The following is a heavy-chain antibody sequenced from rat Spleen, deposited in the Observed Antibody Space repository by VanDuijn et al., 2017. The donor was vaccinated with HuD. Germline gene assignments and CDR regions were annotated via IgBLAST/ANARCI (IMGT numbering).Heavy chain of an antibody. V-gene: IGHV5-43*01. CDR2: INTDSTNT. D-gene: IGHD1-4*01. CDR1: GFMFSSYV. J-gene: IGHJ2*01. CDR3: TTEATRMYCDY. Sequence: EVQLVESGGGLVQPGSSLKVSCVASGFMFSSYVMHWFRQAPENGIEWLAYINTDSTNTHYAKTVKGRFPISRDNAKNTADMQLGILRSGDTATYYCTTEATRMYCDYWGQGVMVTVSS.